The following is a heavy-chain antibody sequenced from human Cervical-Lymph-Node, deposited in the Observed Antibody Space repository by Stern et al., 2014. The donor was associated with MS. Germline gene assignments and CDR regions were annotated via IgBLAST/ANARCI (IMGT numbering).Heavy chain of an antibody. J-gene: IGHJ4*02. D-gene: IGHD2-2*01. Sequence: QVQLVQSGAELKKPGSSVKVSCKASGGSLSTYTITWVRQAPGQGLEWMGMIIPALNVANYAQKFQGRLTITADKSTSTAYMEMSSLRSDDTAVYYCAGPAPLDWGQGTLVTVSS. CDR1: GGSLSTYT. CDR2: IIPALNVA. CDR3: AGPAPLD. V-gene: IGHV1-69*02.